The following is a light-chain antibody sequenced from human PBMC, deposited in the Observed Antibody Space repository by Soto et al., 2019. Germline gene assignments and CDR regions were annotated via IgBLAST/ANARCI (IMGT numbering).Light chain of an antibody. CDR1: QSVSSS. Sequence: EIVLIQSPATLSLSPGERATLSCRASQSVSSSLAWYQQNPGQAPRLLIFDASNRATGIPVRFSGSGSGTDFTLTISSLEPEDFTVYYCQQHSDWPLTFDGGTRVEIK. J-gene: IGKJ4*01. CDR2: DAS. V-gene: IGKV3-11*01. CDR3: QQHSDWPLT.